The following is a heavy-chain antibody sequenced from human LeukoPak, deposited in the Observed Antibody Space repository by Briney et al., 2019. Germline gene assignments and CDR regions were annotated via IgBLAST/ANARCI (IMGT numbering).Heavy chain of an antibody. V-gene: IGHV1-2*02. CDR3: ARGHSSGWGPYYYYYMDV. J-gene: IGHJ6*03. CDR1: GYTFTGYY. CDR2: INPNSGGT. D-gene: IGHD6-19*01. Sequence: ASVKVSCKASGYTFTGYYMHWVRQAPGQGLEWMGWINPNSGGTNYAQKFQGRVTMTRDTSISTAYMELSRLRSDDTAVYYCARGHSSGWGPYYYYYMDVWGKGTTVTISS.